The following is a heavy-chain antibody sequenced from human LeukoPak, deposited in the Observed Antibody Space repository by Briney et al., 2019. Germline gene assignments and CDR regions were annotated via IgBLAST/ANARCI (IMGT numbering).Heavy chain of an antibody. V-gene: IGHV4-39*01. Sequence: SETLSLTCTVSGGSTSSSSYDWGWIRQPPGKGLEWIGSIYYSGSTYYNPSLKSRVTISVDTSKNQFSLKLSSVTAADTAVFYCARHPGDCSSTSCYLRGNWFDPWGQGTLVTVSS. CDR3: ARHPGDCSSTSCYLRGNWFDP. J-gene: IGHJ5*02. CDR1: GGSTSSSSYD. D-gene: IGHD2-2*01. CDR2: IYYSGST.